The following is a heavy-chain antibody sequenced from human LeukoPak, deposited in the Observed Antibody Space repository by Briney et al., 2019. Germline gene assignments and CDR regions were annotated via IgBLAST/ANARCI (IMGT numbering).Heavy chain of an antibody. J-gene: IGHJ4*02. CDR1: GFTFSSYG. Sequence: GGSLRLSCAASGFTFSSYGMHWVRHAPGKGLEWVAVIWYDGSNKYYADSVKGRFTISRDNSKNTLYLQMNSLRAEDTAVYYCAKATPGIAVAGPFDYWGQGTLVTVSS. CDR2: IWYDGSNK. D-gene: IGHD6-19*01. V-gene: IGHV3-33*06. CDR3: AKATPGIAVAGPFDY.